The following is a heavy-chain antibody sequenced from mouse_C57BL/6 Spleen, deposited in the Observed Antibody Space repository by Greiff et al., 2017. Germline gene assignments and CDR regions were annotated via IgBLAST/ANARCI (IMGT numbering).Heavy chain of an antibody. J-gene: IGHJ2*01. CDR3: TKGTTVVATCDY. D-gene: IGHD1-1*01. Sequence: VQLQQSGTVLARPGASVKMSCKTSGYTFTSYWMHWVKQRPGQGLEWIGAIYPGNSDTSYNQKFKGKAKLTAVTSASTAYMELSSLTNEDSAVYYCTKGTTVVATCDYWGQGTTLTVAS. CDR1: GYTFTSYW. V-gene: IGHV1-5*01. CDR2: IYPGNSDT.